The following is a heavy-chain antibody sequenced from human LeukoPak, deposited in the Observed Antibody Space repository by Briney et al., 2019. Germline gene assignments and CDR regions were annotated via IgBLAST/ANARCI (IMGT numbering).Heavy chain of an antibody. CDR1: GFTVSSNY. CDR3: ARVGYDSSGYSSAFDI. CDR2: IYSGGST. J-gene: IGHJ3*02. V-gene: IGHV3-66*01. D-gene: IGHD3-22*01. Sequence: PGGSLRLSCAASGFTVSSNYMTWVRQAPGKGLEWVSVIYSGGSTYYADSVKGRFTISRDNSKNTLYLQMNSLRAEDTAVYYCARVGYDSSGYSSAFDIWGQGTMVTVSS.